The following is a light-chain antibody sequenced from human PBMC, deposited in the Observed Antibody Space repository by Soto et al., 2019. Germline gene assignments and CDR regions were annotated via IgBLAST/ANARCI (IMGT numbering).Light chain of an antibody. J-gene: IGKJ4*01. CDR2: DAS. CDR3: QKRSNWPRLT. Sequence: IVLTQSPATLSLSTGERATVSSSDTQSVSSYLAWYQQKPGQAPRLLIYDASNRATGIPARFSGSGSGTDFTLTVSGLEPEDFAVYYCQKRSNWPRLTFGGWTKVDIK. CDR1: QSVSSY. V-gene: IGKV3-11*01.